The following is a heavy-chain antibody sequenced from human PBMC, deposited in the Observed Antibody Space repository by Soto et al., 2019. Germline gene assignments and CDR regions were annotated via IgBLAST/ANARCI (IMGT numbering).Heavy chain of an antibody. CDR3: ARIGWYYYDSSGYDPSYYFDY. CDR2: IFSNDEK. CDR1: GFSLSNARMG. J-gene: IGHJ4*02. D-gene: IGHD3-22*01. Sequence: QVTLKESGPVLVKPTETLTLTCTVSGFSLSNARMGVSWIRQPPGKALEWLAHIFSNDEKSYSTSLKSRLTSSEDTSKSQVVLTMTNMDPVDTATYYCARIGWYYYDSSGYDPSYYFDYWGQGTLVTVSS. V-gene: IGHV2-26*01.